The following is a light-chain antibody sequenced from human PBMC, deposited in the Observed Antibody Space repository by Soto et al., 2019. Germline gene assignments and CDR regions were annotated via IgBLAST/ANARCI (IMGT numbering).Light chain of an antibody. J-gene: IGKJ1*01. Sequence: EILLTQSPGTLTFSPGGKDPLPCRASQSVRSNYLAWYQQGPGQAPRLLIFAASSRATGIPDRFSGSGSGTDFTLTISRLEPEDFAVYYCQQYSTSPWTFGQGTKVDIK. CDR1: QSVRSNY. CDR2: AAS. CDR3: QQYSTSPWT. V-gene: IGKV3-20*01.